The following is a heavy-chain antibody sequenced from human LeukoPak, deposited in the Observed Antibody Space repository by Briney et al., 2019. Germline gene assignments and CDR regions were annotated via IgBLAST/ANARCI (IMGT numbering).Heavy chain of an antibody. CDR2: IIPILGIA. Sequence: SVKVSCKASGGTFSSYAISWVRQAPGQGLEWMGRIIPILGIANYAQKFQGRVTITADKSTSTAYMELSSLRSDDTAVYYCARAPTYYYGSGSYYEDYWGQGTLVTVSS. CDR3: ARAPTYYYGSGSYYEDY. V-gene: IGHV1-69*04. CDR1: GGTFSSYA. D-gene: IGHD3-10*01. J-gene: IGHJ4*02.